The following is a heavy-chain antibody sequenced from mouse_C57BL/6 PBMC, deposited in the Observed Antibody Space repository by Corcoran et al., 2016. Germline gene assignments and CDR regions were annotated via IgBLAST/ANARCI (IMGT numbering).Heavy chain of an antibody. Sequence: EVQLRQSGPVLVKPGASVKMSCKASGYTFTDYYMNGVKQSHGKRLEWFGVINPYNGGTSYNQKFKGKATLTVDKSSSTAYMELNSLTSEDSAVYYCAREDYYGSSPFAYWGQGTLVTVSA. CDR3: AREDYYGSSPFAY. CDR2: INPYNGGT. V-gene: IGHV1-19*01. D-gene: IGHD1-1*01. CDR1: GYTFTDYY. J-gene: IGHJ3*01.